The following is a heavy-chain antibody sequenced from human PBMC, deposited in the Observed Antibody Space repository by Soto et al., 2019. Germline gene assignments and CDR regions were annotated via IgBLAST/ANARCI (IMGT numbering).Heavy chain of an antibody. J-gene: IGHJ4*02. CDR1: VFNFDNSG. V-gene: IGHV3-30*18. CDR3: AKDRVGGTFYTPLGF. D-gene: IGHD1-7*01. Sequence: SLRISCQSSVFNFDNSGIHWFRQAPGQGLEWVAVITYDGSNKYYADPVKGRFTISRDNSKNRLSLHLNTLKPEDTAVYHCAKDRVGGTFYTPLGFWGQGTLVTVSS. CDR2: ITYDGSNK.